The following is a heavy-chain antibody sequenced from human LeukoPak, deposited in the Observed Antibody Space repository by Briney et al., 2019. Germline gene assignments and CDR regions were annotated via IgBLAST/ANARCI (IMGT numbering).Heavy chain of an antibody. V-gene: IGHV5-10-1*01. CDR2: IDPSNSSI. Sequence: PGESLKISCRGSGYNFATYWISWAPQMPGKGLEWMGRIDPSNSSINHSPSFQGQVTISADKSISTAYLQWRSLKASDTAIYYCFFEYWGQGTLVTVSS. CDR1: GYNFATYW. CDR3: FFEY. J-gene: IGHJ4*02.